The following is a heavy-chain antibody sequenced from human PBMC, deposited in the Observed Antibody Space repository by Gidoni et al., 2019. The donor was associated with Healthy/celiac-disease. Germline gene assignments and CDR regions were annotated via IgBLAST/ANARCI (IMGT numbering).Heavy chain of an antibody. J-gene: IGHJ6*02. D-gene: IGHD2-15*01. CDR3: ARDKRRYCSGGSCFSYYYYGMDV. CDR1: GGTFSSYA. Sequence: QVQLVQSGAEVKKPGSSVKVSCKASGGTFSSYAISWVRQAPGQGLEWMGGIIPIFGTANYAQKFQGRVTITADESTSTAYMELSSLRSEDTAVYYCARDKRRYCSGGSCFSYYYYGMDVWGQGTTVTVSS. CDR2: IIPIFGTA. V-gene: IGHV1-69*01.